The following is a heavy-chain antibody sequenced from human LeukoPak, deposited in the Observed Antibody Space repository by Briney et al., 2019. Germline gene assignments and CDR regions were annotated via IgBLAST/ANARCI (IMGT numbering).Heavy chain of an antibody. CDR3: AMLVATPLLWFGKATKVYYYYGMDV. V-gene: IGHV4-4*09. D-gene: IGHD3-10*01. CDR1: GGSISSYY. Sequence: PSETLSLTCTVSGGSISSYYWSWIRQPPGKGLEWIGYIYTSGSTNYNPSLKSRVTISVDTSKNQFSLKLSSVTAADTAVYYCAMLVATPLLWFGKATKVYYYYGMDVWGQGTTVTVSS. CDR2: IYTSGST. J-gene: IGHJ6*02.